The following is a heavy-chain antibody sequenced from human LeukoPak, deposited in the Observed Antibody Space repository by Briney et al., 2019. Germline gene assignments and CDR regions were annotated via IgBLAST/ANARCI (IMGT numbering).Heavy chain of an antibody. D-gene: IGHD6-6*01. V-gene: IGHV3-11*01. J-gene: IGHJ6*02. Sequence: GGSLRLSCAASGFSFSTYYMAWIRQAPGRGLEWVAFISSSTTSTYYADSVKGRFTVSRDNAKNSLSLQMSSLGVEDTGVYYCTSNMAANYHYFYGIDVWGQGTTVTVSS. CDR2: ISSSTTST. CDR3: TSNMAANYHYFYGIDV. CDR1: GFSFSTYY.